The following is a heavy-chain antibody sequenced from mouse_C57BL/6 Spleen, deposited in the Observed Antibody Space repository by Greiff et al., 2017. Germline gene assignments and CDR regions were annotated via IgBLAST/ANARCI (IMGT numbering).Heavy chain of an antibody. V-gene: IGHV14-1*01. J-gene: IGHJ4*01. Sequence: VQLQQSGAELVRPGASVKLSCTASGFNFNDYYMHWVKQRPEQGLEWIGRIDPEDGDTEYAPKFQGKATMTADTSSNTAYLQLSSLTSEDTADYDCTSDYCSPYWGQGTSVTVSS. CDR1: GFNFNDYY. CDR3: TSDYCSPY. CDR2: IDPEDGDT. D-gene: IGHD1-1*01.